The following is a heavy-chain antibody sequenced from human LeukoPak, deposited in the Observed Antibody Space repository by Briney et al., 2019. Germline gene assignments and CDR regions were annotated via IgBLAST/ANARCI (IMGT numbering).Heavy chain of an antibody. CDR1: GRSGSFNDYY. Sequence: PSETLSLTCAVYGRSGSFNDYYWNWIRQSPGKGLEWIGEINHSGGTHYHPSLKGRVTISVETSKNQFSLRLRSVTAADTAVHYCASLMTTVTYDVFDIWGQGTIVTVSS. V-gene: IGHV4-34*01. D-gene: IGHD4-17*01. CDR2: INHSGGT. J-gene: IGHJ3*02. CDR3: ASLMTTVTYDVFDI.